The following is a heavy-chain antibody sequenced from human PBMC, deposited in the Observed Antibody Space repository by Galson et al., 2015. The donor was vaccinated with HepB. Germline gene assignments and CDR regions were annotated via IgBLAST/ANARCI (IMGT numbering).Heavy chain of an antibody. J-gene: IGHJ4*02. D-gene: IGHD3-10*01. CDR3: ARDQLLWFGELLRPFDY. V-gene: IGHV3-11*01. Sequence: SLRLSCAASGFTFSDYYMSWIRQAPGKGLEWVSYISSSGTTIHYADSVKGRFTISRDNAKNSLCLQMNSLRAEDTAVYYCARDQLLWFGELLRPFDYWGQGTLVTVSS. CDR2: ISSSGTTI. CDR1: GFTFSDYY.